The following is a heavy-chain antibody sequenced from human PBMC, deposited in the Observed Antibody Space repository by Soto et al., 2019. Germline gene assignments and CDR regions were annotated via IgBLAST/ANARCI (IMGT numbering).Heavy chain of an antibody. D-gene: IGHD2-15*01. Sequence: GGSLRLSCAASGFSFSAFSMNWVRQAPGKGLEWVSNISGDSSETSYVDSVKGRFTISRDNAKNSLYLQMNSLRAEDTAVYYCARGWDAFDIWGKGTMVPVSS. CDR2: ISGDSSET. V-gene: IGHV3-21*05. J-gene: IGHJ3*02. CDR1: GFSFSAFS. CDR3: ARGWDAFDI.